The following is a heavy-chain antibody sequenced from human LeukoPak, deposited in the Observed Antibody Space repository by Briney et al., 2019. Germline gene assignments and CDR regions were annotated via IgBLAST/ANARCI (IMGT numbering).Heavy chain of an antibody. V-gene: IGHV4-34*01. CDR2: INHSGST. CDR1: GGSFSGYY. Sequence: SETLSLTCAVYGGSFSGYYWSWIRQPPGKGLEWIGEINHSGSTNYNPSLKSRVTISVDTSKNQFSLKLSSVTAADTAMYYCARMRIVGAAGFDYWGQGTLVTVSS. J-gene: IGHJ4*02. CDR3: ARMRIVGAAGFDY. D-gene: IGHD1-26*01.